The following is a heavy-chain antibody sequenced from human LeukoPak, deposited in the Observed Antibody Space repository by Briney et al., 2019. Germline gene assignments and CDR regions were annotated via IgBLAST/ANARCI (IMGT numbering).Heavy chain of an antibody. CDR3: AKKANDAFDI. CDR1: GFIFSNYA. CDR2: ISGYGGST. V-gene: IGHV3-23*01. J-gene: IGHJ3*02. Sequence: GGSLRLSCAASGFIFSNYAMSWVRQAPGKGLEWVSVISGYGGSTYYADPVKGRFTISRDNSKNTLYLQMNSLRAEDTAVYYCAKKANDAFDIWGQGTMVTVSS.